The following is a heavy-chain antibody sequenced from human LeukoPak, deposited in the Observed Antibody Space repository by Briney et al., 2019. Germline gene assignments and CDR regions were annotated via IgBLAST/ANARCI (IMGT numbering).Heavy chain of an antibody. CDR3: ARQGYTASHYILDY. V-gene: IGHV4-4*07. Sequence: SETLSLTCTVSSGSINSYYWGWVRQPAGRGLEWIGRIYTTGIANYNPSLQSRLTMSVDTSKRQFSLNLRSVTAADTAIYYCARQGYTASHYILDYWSQGTLVTVSS. D-gene: IGHD3-16*02. CDR2: IYTTGIA. CDR1: SGSINSYY. J-gene: IGHJ4*02.